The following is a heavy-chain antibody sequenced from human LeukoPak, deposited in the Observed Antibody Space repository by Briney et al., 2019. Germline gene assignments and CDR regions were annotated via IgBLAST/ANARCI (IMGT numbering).Heavy chain of an antibody. J-gene: IGHJ5*02. CDR1: GGSISNYY. D-gene: IGHD3-10*01. Sequence: PSETLSLTCTVSGGSISNYYWNWIRRPPGKGLELIGYIYYSGTTNYNPSLKSRVSMSVDTSKNQFSLKLSSVTAADTAVYYCARGDYGSGTYLWGSWGQGTLVTVSP. V-gene: IGHV4-59*01. CDR2: IYYSGTT. CDR3: ARGDYGSGTYLWGS.